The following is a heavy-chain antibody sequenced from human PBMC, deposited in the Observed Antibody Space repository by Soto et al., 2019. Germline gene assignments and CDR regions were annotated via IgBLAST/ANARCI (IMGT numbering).Heavy chain of an antibody. CDR2: ISPDGSSE. V-gene: IGHV3-30-3*01. CDR3: ARRLLEWCKNGLDV. D-gene: IGHD3-3*01. J-gene: IGHJ6*02. CDR1: GLNLTNYA. Sequence: QVQLVESGGGEVRPGRSLRLSCVASGLNLTNYAMHWVRQAPGKGLEWVAVISPDGSSESYVDSVKGRFTISRDNSKDTVFLQMNSLRVEDTAVYFCARRLLEWCKNGLDVWGQGATVTVSS.